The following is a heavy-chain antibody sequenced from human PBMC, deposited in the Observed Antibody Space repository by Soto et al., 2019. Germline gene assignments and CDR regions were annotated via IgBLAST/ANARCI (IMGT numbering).Heavy chain of an antibody. V-gene: IGHV4-59*01. D-gene: IGHD2-21*02. CDR2: FYYTGST. J-gene: IGHJ6*02. Sequence: QVQLQESGPGLVKPSETLSLTCTGSGGSISSNFWSLIRQPPRKGLEWVGNFYYTGSTNYNASLKSRGTISVDTSKDQFSMRMRSVTAADTAVYYCARLQRTVTAYNYYYDMDGWGQGTTVTVSS. CDR3: ARLQRTVTAYNYYYDMDG. CDR1: GGSISSNF.